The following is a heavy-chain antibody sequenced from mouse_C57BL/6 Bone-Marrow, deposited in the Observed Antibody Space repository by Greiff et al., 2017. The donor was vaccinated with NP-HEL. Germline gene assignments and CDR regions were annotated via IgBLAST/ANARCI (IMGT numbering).Heavy chain of an antibody. Sequence: EVQLQESGGGLVQPGGSLSLSCAASGFTFTDYYMSWVRQPPGKALEWLGFIRNKANGYTTEYSASVKGRFTISRDNSQSILYLQMNALRAEDSATYYCARSHGNYVWFAYWGQGTLVTVSA. CDR2: IRNKANGYTT. V-gene: IGHV7-3*01. CDR3: ARSHGNYVWFAY. CDR1: GFTFTDYY. D-gene: IGHD2-1*01. J-gene: IGHJ3*01.